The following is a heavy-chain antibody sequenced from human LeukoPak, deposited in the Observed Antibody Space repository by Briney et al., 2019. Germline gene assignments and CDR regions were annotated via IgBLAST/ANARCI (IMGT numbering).Heavy chain of an antibody. Sequence: GGSLRLSCAAPGFIFDNYAIYWVRQAPGKGLEWVSLISGEGGSTFYADSVRGRFTISRDNTRKSLSLQMSSLRSEDTALYYCARESETSGWYDYWGQGTLVTVSS. CDR2: ISGEGGST. V-gene: IGHV3-43*02. CDR1: GFIFDNYA. J-gene: IGHJ4*02. D-gene: IGHD6-19*01. CDR3: ARESETSGWYDY.